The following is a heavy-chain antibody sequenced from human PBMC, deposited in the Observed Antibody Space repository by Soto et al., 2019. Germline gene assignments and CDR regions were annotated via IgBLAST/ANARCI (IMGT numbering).Heavy chain of an antibody. CDR2: IYYSGST. Sequence: QVQLQESGPGLVKPSQTLSLTCTVSGGSISSGGYYWSWIRQHPGKGLEWIGYIYYSGSTYYNPSLKSRLTISVDTSKNQFSLKLSSVTAADTAVYYCARTVVVVVAATTGAFDIWGQGTMVTVSS. J-gene: IGHJ3*02. CDR1: GGSISSGGYY. CDR3: ARTVVVVVAATTGAFDI. D-gene: IGHD2-15*01. V-gene: IGHV4-31*03.